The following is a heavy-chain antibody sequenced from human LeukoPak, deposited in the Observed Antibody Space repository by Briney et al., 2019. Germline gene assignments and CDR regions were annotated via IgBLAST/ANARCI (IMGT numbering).Heavy chain of an antibody. CDR2: IRYDGSNK. Sequence: GGSLRLSCAASGFTFSSYGMHWVRQAPGKGLEWVAFIRYDGSNKYYADSVKGRFTISRDNSKNTLYLQMNSPRAEDTAVYYCAKVTYGSGTYGAFDSWGQGTLVTVSS. J-gene: IGHJ4*02. D-gene: IGHD3-10*01. CDR1: GFTFSSYG. V-gene: IGHV3-30*02. CDR3: AKVTYGSGTYGAFDS.